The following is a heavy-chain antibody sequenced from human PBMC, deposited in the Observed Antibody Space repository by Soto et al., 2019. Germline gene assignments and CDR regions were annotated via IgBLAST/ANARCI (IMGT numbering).Heavy chain of an antibody. D-gene: IGHD5-18*01. CDR1: GGTFSSYA. CDR3: ATRGYSYGYVSDY. CDR2: IIPIFGTA. V-gene: IGHV1-69*01. J-gene: IGHJ4*02. Sequence: QVQLVQSGAEVKKPGSSVKVSCKAYGGTFSSYAISWVRQAPGQGHEWMGGIIPIFGTANYAQKFQGRVTITADDSTSTAYMELSSMSSEDTAVYYCATRGYSYGYVSDYWGQGTLVTVSS.